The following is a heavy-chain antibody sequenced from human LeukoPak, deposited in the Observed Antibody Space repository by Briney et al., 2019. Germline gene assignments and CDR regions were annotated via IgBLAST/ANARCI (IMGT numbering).Heavy chain of an antibody. J-gene: IGHJ3*02. CDR1: GYTFTSYG. V-gene: IGHV1-18*01. CDR3: ARVADYYDSSGYYHDAFDI. Sequence: ASVKVSCKASGYTFTSYGISWVRQAPGQGLEGMGWISAYNGNTNYAQKLQGRVTMTTDTSTSTAYMELRSLRSDDTAVYYCARVADYYDSSGYYHDAFDIWGQGTMVTVSS. CDR2: ISAYNGNT. D-gene: IGHD3-22*01.